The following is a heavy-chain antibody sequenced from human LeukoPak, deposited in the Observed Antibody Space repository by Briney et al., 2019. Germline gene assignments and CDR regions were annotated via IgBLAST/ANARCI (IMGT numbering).Heavy chain of an antibody. D-gene: IGHD4-17*01. CDR3: ARDGGDYGYYYYYMDV. J-gene: IGHJ6*03. V-gene: IGHV1-46*01. CDR1: GYTFTTYY. CDR2: INSSGGST. Sequence: ASVKVSCKASGYTFTTYYMHWVRQAPGQGLEWMGIINSSGGSTSYAQKFQGRVTMTRDTSTSTVYMELSSLRSEDTAVYYCARDGGDYGYYYYYMDVWGKGTTVTISS.